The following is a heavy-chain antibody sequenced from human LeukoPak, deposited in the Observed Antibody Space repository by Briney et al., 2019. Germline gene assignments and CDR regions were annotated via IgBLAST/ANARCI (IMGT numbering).Heavy chain of an antibody. CDR1: GGTFNSYA. D-gene: IGHD1-7*01. CDR2: IIPIFGTA. J-gene: IGHJ4*02. Sequence: ASVNVSCKASGGTFNSYAISWVRQAPGQGLEWMGGIIPIFGTANYAQKFQGRVTITTDESTSTAYMELSSLRYEDTAVYYCAFRNYVTYYFDYWGQGTLVTVSS. V-gene: IGHV1-69*05. CDR3: AFRNYVTYYFDY.